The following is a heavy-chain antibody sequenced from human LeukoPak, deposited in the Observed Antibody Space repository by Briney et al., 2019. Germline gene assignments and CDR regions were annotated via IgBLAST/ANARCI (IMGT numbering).Heavy chain of an antibody. J-gene: IGHJ4*02. V-gene: IGHV1-58*01. CDR3: ARSPFYDYGTSFDY. D-gene: IGHD3-16*01. Sequence: ASVKVSCKASGFTFTSSAVQWVRQARGQRLEWIGWIVVGSGNTNYAQKFQGRVTITRDTSASTAYMELSSLRSEDTAVYYCARSPFYDYGTSFDYWGQGTLVTVSS. CDR1: GFTFTSSA. CDR2: IVVGSGNT.